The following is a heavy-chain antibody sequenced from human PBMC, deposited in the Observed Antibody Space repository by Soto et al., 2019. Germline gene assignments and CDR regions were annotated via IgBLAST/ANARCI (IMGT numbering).Heavy chain of an antibody. J-gene: IGHJ3*02. CDR3: ARGGGVGVAGSAAFDM. V-gene: IGHV1-2*02. CDR2: INPATGAA. D-gene: IGHD3-3*01. CDR1: GYPVTAYY. Sequence: QLHLVQSGAVVKKPGASVTVSCSASGYPVTAYYMHWVRQAPGRGLEWMGGINPATGAAKYTQTFQGRVTMTGEPSASKVFMELRGLTSEDTAVFYCARGGGVGVAGSAAFDMWGQGTLVTVSS.